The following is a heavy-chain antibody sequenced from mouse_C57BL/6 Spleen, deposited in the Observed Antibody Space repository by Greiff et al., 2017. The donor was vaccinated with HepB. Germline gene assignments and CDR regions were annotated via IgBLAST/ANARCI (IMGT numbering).Heavy chain of an antibody. CDR2: ISYDGSN. J-gene: IGHJ3*01. Sequence: DVQLQESGPGLVKPSQSLSLTCSVTGYSITSGYYWNWIRQFPGNKLEWMGYISYDGSNNYNPSLKNRISITRDTSKNQFFLKLNSVTTEDTATYYCARRGPDAWFAYWGQGTLVTVSA. D-gene: IGHD2-3*01. V-gene: IGHV3-6*01. CDR1: GYSITSGYY. CDR3: ARRGPDAWFAY.